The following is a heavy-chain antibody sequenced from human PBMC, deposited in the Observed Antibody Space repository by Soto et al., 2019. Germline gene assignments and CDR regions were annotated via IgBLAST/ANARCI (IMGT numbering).Heavy chain of an antibody. J-gene: IGHJ6*02. Sequence: QVQLVQSGAEVKKPGASVTVSCKTSGYTFSNYGINWVRQAPGQGLEWMGWISGYNGKTNYAQTGQGRVTMTTDTSTGTVYMELRSLKSDDTAIYYCSRFIMVGGWFDPNYYHGMDVWGQGPTVTVSS. V-gene: IGHV1-18*01. CDR2: ISGYNGKT. D-gene: IGHD6-19*01. CDR1: GYTFSNYG. CDR3: SRFIMVGGWFDPNYYHGMDV.